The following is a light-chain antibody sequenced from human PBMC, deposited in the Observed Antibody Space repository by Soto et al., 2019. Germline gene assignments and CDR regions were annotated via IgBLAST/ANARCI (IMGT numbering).Light chain of an antibody. CDR1: QGIRND. CDR3: QQYAESPLT. Sequence: AIQMAQSPSSLSASVGDRVTITCRASQGIRNDLGWYQQKPGKAPKLLIYAASSLQSGVPSRFSGSGSGTDFTLTISSLQPEDFATYYCQQYAESPLTFGGGTKVDIK. V-gene: IGKV1-6*01. J-gene: IGKJ4*01. CDR2: AAS.